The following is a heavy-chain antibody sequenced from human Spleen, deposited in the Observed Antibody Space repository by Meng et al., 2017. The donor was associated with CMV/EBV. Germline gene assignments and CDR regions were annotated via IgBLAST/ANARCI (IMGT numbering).Heavy chain of an antibody. Sequence: GESLKISCVASGFTFSDYYMSWIRQAPGRGLECVSYISSRGSTIYYADSVKGRFTFSRDNAKNSLYVQMNSLRAEDTAVYYCARMYYYDSSRGMDVWGQGTTVTVSS. CDR2: ISSRGSTI. CDR3: ARMYYYDSSRGMDV. D-gene: IGHD3-22*01. J-gene: IGHJ6*02. V-gene: IGHV3-11*04. CDR1: GFTFSDYY.